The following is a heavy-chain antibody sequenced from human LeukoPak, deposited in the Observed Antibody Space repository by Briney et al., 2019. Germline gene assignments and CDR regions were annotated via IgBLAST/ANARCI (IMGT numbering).Heavy chain of an antibody. D-gene: IGHD3-10*01. CDR3: ARANYYGSGSYHYYYGMDV. V-gene: IGHV1-18*04. CDR1: GYTFTSYG. CDR2: ISAYNGNT. J-gene: IGHJ6*04. Sequence: AASVKVSCKASGYTFTSYGISWVRQAPGQGLEWMGWISAYNGNTNYAQKLQGRVTMTTDTSTSTAYMELRSLRSDDTAVYYCARANYYGSGSYHYYYGMDVWGKGTTVTVSS.